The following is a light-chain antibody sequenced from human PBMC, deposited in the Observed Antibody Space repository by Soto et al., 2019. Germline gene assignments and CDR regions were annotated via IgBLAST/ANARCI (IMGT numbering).Light chain of an antibody. J-gene: IGKJ2*01. V-gene: IGKV3-20*01. Sequence: EIVLTQSPGTLSLSPGERATLSCRASQSVSSNYLAWYQQRPGKAPRLLMYGASRRATDIPDRFSGSGSGSDFTLTISRLEPEDFAVYYCQQYGTSPMYTVGQGTKVDIK. CDR1: QSVSSNY. CDR2: GAS. CDR3: QQYGTSPMYT.